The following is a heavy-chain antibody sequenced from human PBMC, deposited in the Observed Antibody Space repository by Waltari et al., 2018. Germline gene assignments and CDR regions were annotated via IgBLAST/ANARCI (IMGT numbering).Heavy chain of an antibody. V-gene: IGHV3-30*02. J-gene: IGHJ3*02. CDR1: GFTFSSYG. Sequence: QVQLVESGGGVVQPGGSLRLSCAASGFTFSSYGMHWVRQAPGKGLEWVAFIRYEGSNKYYADSVKGRFTISRDNSKNTLYLQMNSLRAEDTAVYYCAESGWYDVDAFDIWGQGTMVTVSS. CDR2: IRYEGSNK. CDR3: AESGWYDVDAFDI. D-gene: IGHD6-19*01.